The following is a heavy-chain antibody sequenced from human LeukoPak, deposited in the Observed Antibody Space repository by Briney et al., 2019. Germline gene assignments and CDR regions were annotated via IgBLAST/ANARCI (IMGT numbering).Heavy chain of an antibody. D-gene: IGHD2-15*01. Sequence: GGSLKLSCAASGFTFSGSAMHWVRQASGKGLEWVGRIRSKANSYATAYAASVKGRFTISRDDSKNTAYLRMNSLKTEDTAVYYCTSRSLGYCSGGSCYYGMDVWGQGTTVTVSS. CDR1: GFTFSGSA. CDR3: TSRSLGYCSGGSCYYGMDV. CDR2: IRSKANSYAT. J-gene: IGHJ6*02. V-gene: IGHV3-73*01.